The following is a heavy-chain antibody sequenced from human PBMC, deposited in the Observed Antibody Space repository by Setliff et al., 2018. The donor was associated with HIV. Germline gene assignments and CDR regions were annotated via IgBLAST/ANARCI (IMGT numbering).Heavy chain of an antibody. Sequence: ETLSLTCAVYGGSFSGYYWNWIRQPPGNGLEWIGEINHSGSTKYNPSLKSRVTISVDMSKNQFSLKLTSVTAADTAVYYCARDGRYYLPGIAVAGIQRDWFDPWGQGALVTVSS. CDR3: ARDGRYYLPGIAVAGIQRDWFDP. CDR1: GGSFSGYY. CDR2: INHSGST. D-gene: IGHD6-19*01. V-gene: IGHV4-34*01. J-gene: IGHJ5*02.